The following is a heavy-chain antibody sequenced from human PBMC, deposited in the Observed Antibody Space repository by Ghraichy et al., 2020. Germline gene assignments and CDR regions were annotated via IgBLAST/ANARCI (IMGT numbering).Heavy chain of an antibody. CDR3: ARDLWFGEFVTP. V-gene: IGHV1-2*02. CDR1: GYTFTGYY. J-gene: IGHJ5*02. D-gene: IGHD3-10*01. Sequence: ASVKVSCKASGYTFTGYYMHWVRQAPGQGLEWMGWINPNSGGTNYAQKFQGRVTMTRDTSISTAYMELSRLRSDDTAVYYCARDLWFGEFVTPWGQGTLVTVSS. CDR2: INPNSGGT.